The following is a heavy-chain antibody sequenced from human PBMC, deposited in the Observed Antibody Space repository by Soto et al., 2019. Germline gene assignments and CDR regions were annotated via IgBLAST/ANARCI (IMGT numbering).Heavy chain of an antibody. CDR2: ISGSGGST. CDR1: GFTFSSYA. CDR3: AKDHTAMAIWTLKTLNPSGEFDY. V-gene: IGHV3-23*01. Sequence: PGGSLRLSCAASGFTFSSYAMSWVRQAPGKGLEWVSAISGSGGSTYCADSVKGRFTISRDNSKNTLYLQMNSLRAEDTAVYYCAKDHTAMAIWTLKTLNPSGEFDYWGQGTLVTVSS. D-gene: IGHD5-18*01. J-gene: IGHJ4*02.